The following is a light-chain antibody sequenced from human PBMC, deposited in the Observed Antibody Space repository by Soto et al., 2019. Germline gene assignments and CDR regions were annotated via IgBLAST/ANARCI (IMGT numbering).Light chain of an antibody. CDR2: GES. J-gene: IGKJ1*01. V-gene: IGKV3-20*01. CDR3: PKYGSSHQK. CDR1: QSVSSTH. Sequence: LAHSPFTLSLSPGDRSTLCCRASQSVSSTHLAWYHQKPGQAPRLLIYGESTRASGIPDRFSGSGSGTDFTITISRLATEDFAVYPCPKYGSSHQKLGQGKNVDIK.